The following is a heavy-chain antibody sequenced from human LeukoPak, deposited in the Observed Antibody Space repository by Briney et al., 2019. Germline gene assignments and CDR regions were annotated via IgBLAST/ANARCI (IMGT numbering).Heavy chain of an antibody. V-gene: IGHV1-18*01. Sequence: ASVKVSCKSSGYTFTSYGISWVRQAPGQGLEWMGWISAYNGNTNYAQKLQGRVTMTTDTSTSTAYMELRSLRSDDTAVYYCARESTVYGDYYFDYWGQGTLVTVSS. CDR2: ISAYNGNT. J-gene: IGHJ4*02. CDR3: ARESTVYGDYYFDY. CDR1: GYTFTSYG. D-gene: IGHD4-17*01.